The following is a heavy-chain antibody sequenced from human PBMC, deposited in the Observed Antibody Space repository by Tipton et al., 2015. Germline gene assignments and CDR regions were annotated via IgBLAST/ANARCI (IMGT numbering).Heavy chain of an antibody. CDR2: INSDGTDT. CDR3: AKNSGNYYSSSSDH. CDR1: GFTFSNYW. Sequence: SLRLSCAASGFTFSNYWMHWVRQAPGKGLVWVSRINSDGTDTTYAESVDGRFDISRDESKNTVYLQMNSLRVEDTAVYYCAKNSGNYYSSSSDHWGQGTLVTVSS. J-gene: IGHJ4*02. V-gene: IGHV3-74*01. D-gene: IGHD3-10*01.